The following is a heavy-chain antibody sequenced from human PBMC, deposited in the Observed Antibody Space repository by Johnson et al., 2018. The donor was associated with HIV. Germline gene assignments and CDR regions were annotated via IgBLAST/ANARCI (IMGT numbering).Heavy chain of an antibody. CDR2: ISWNSGSI. J-gene: IGHJ3*02. CDR3: ATEYGSGSYYTYAFDI. CDR1: GFTFGDYA. V-gene: IGHV3-9*01. Sequence: VQLVESGGGLIQPGRSLRLSCAASGFTFGDYAMHWVRQAPGKGLEWVSGISWNSGSIDYADSVKGRFTISRDNAKNSLYLQMNSLRAEDTALYYCATEYGSGSYYTYAFDIWGQGTMVTVSS. D-gene: IGHD3-10*01.